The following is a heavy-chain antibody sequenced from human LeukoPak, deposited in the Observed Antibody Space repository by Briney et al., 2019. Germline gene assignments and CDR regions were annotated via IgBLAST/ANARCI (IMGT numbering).Heavy chain of an antibody. D-gene: IGHD4-17*01. V-gene: IGHV4-30-4*01. CDR2: IYYSGST. J-gene: IGHJ5*02. CDR1: GGSISSGDYY. Sequence: SETLSLTCTVSGGSISSGDYYWIWIRQPPGKGLEWIGYIYYSGSTYYNPSLKSRVTISVDTSKNQFSLKLSSVTAADTAVYYCARDNYGDYANWFDPWGQGTLVTVSS. CDR3: ARDNYGDYANWFDP.